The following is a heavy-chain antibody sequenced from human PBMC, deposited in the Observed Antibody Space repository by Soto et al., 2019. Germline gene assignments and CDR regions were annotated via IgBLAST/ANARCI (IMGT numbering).Heavy chain of an antibody. J-gene: IGHJ4*02. CDR1: GGSISSSNW. Sequence: SETLSLTCAVSGGSISSSNWWSWVRQPPGKGLEWIGEIYHSGSTNYNPSLKSRVTISVDKSKNQFSLKLSSVTAADTAVYYCARVPSTVTSLFDYWGQGTLVTSPQ. CDR3: ARVPSTVTSLFDY. V-gene: IGHV4-4*02. D-gene: IGHD4-17*01. CDR2: IYHSGST.